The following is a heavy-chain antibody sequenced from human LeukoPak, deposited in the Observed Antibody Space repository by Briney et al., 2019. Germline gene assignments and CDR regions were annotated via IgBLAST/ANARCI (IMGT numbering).Heavy chain of an antibody. J-gene: IGHJ4*02. V-gene: IGHV3-23*01. CDR3: ARGIYWSLDS. CDR1: GFIFNTYG. CDR2: FSGGDGQT. D-gene: IGHD1-1*01. Sequence: PGGSLRLSCAISGFIFNTYGMNWVRQTPGKGLEWVSTFSGGDGQTFYADSVKSRFTISRDSSRNTVSLRMNSLRVEDTAVYYCARGIYWSLDSWGQGTLVTVSS.